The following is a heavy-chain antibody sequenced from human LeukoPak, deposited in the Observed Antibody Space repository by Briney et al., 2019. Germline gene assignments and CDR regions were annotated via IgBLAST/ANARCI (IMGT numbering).Heavy chain of an antibody. D-gene: IGHD2-2*01. CDR2: IYPGDSDT. J-gene: IGHJ3*02. CDR1: GYSFTSYW. Sequence: GESLKISCKGSGYSFTSYWIGWVRQMPGKGLEWMGIIYPGDSDTRYSPSFQGQVTISADKSISTAYLQWSSLKASDTAMYYCASRRYCSSTSCYRGAFDIWGQGTMVTVSS. CDR3: ASRRYCSSTSCYRGAFDI. V-gene: IGHV5-51*01.